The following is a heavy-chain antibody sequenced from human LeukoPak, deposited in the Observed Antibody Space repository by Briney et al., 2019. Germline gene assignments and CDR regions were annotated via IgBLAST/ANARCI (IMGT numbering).Heavy chain of an antibody. Sequence: PGGSLRLSCAASGFTFSSYWMNWARQAPGKGLEWVASINHNGNVNYYVDSVKGRFTISRDNAKNSLYLQMSNLRAEDTAVYYCARDGDYYDFWSGYYQGNWFDPWGRGTLVTVSS. CDR2: INHNGNVN. CDR1: GFTFSSYW. D-gene: IGHD3-3*01. J-gene: IGHJ5*02. CDR3: ARDGDYYDFWSGYYQGNWFDP. V-gene: IGHV3-7*03.